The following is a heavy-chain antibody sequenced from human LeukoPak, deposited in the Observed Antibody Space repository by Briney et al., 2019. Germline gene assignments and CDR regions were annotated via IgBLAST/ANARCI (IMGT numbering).Heavy chain of an antibody. CDR2: IYPGDSDT. Sequence: GESLKISCQGSGYRFATYWIGWVRQMPGKGLEWMGIIYPGDSDTRYSPSFQGQVTISADESISTAYLQWSSLKASDTAMYYCARHPSNSSRDRFDCWGQGTLVTVSS. D-gene: IGHD6-13*01. CDR3: ARHPSNSSRDRFDC. CDR1: GYRFATYW. V-gene: IGHV5-51*01. J-gene: IGHJ4*02.